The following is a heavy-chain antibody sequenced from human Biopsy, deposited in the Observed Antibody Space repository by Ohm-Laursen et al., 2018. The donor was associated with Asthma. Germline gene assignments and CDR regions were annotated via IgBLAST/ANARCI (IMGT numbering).Heavy chain of an antibody. Sequence: GSSVKVSCKTSGYTFNSVGITWARQAPGQGLEWMGWISVYNGNTKVAQKLQDRVTMITDTSTSTAYMELRSLRSDDTAVYFCARAVDYSHYYGIDVWGQGTTVTVS. J-gene: IGHJ6*02. V-gene: IGHV1-18*01. CDR2: ISVYNGNT. D-gene: IGHD3-10*01. CDR3: ARAVDYSHYYGIDV. CDR1: GYTFNSVG.